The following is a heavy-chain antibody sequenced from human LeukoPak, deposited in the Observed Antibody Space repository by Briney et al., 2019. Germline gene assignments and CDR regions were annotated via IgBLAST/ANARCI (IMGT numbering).Heavy chain of an antibody. Sequence: PRASVKLSCTASGFTFTGYFMHWVRQAPGQGLEWMGWINPNSGGTNYAQTFQGRVTMARDTSISTAYMELSRLRSEDTAVYYCARALPAAGPTFDHWGQGNLVTVSS. CDR2: INPNSGGT. D-gene: IGHD6-13*01. V-gene: IGHV1-2*02. CDR3: ARALPAAGPTFDH. CDR1: GFTFTGYF. J-gene: IGHJ4*02.